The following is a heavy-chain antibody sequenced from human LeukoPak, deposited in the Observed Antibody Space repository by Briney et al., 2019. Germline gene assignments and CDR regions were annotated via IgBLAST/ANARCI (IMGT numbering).Heavy chain of an antibody. J-gene: IGHJ4*02. V-gene: IGHV1-24*01. CDR3: ATDRTYYYGSGSYS. D-gene: IGHD3-10*01. CDR1: GYTLTELS. Sequence: ASVKVSCKVSGYTLTELSMHWVRQAPGKGLEWMGGFDPEDGETIYAQKFQGRVTMTEDTSTDTAYMELSSLRSEDTAVYYCATDRTYYYGSGSYSWGQGTLVTVSS. CDR2: FDPEDGET.